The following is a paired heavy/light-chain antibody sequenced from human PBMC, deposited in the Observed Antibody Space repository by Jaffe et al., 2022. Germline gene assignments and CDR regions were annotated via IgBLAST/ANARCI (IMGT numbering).Light chain of an antibody. V-gene: IGKV1D-13*01. J-gene: IGKJ4*01. CDR1: QGISSA. CDR2: DAS. Sequence: AIQLTQSPSSLSASVGDRVTITCRASQGISSALAWYQQKPGKAPKLLIYDASSLESGVPSRFSGSGSGTDFTLTISSLQPEDFATYYCQQFNNYPLTFGGGTKVEIK. CDR3: QQFNNYPLT.
Heavy chain of an antibody. V-gene: IGHV1-69*05. J-gene: IGHJ6*03. Sequence: QVQLVQSGAEVKKPGSSVKVSCKASGGTFSSYAISWVRQAPGQGLEWMGGIIPIFGTANYAQKFQGRVTITTDESTSTAYMELSSLRSEDTAVYYCARLRPREDYMDVWGKGTTVTVSS. D-gene: IGHD1-26*01. CDR1: GGTFSSYA. CDR2: IIPIFGTA. CDR3: ARLRPREDYMDV.